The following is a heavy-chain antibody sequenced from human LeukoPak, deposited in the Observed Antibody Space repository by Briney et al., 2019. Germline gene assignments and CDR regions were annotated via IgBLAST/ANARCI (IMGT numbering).Heavy chain of an antibody. CDR3: ARLVVRGVIEDYYGMDV. D-gene: IGHD3-10*01. Sequence: GESLRITCKGSGYSFTSYWISWVRQMPGKGLEWMGRIDPSDSCTNYSPSFQGHVTISADKSISTAYLQWSSLKASDTAMYYCARLVVRGVIEDYYGMDVWGKGATVTVSS. CDR2: IDPSDSCT. J-gene: IGHJ6*04. V-gene: IGHV5-10-1*01. CDR1: GYSFTSYW.